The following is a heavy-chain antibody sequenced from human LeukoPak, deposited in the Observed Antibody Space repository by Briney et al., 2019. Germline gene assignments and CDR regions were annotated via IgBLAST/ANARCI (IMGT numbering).Heavy chain of an antibody. J-gene: IGHJ5*02. V-gene: IGHV4-34*01. Sequence: KPSETLSLTCAVYGGSFSGYYWSWIRQPPGKGLEWIGEINHSGSTNYNPSLKSRVTISVDTSKNQFPLKLSSVTAADTAVYYCARESVINYYDSSGYYYWYNWFDPWGQGTLVTVSS. D-gene: IGHD3-22*01. CDR2: INHSGST. CDR3: ARESVINYYDSSGYYYWYNWFDP. CDR1: GGSFSGYY.